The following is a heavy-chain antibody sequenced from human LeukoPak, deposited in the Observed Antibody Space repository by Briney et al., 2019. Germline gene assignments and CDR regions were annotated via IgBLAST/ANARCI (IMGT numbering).Heavy chain of an antibody. CDR1: GFTFSHTG. V-gene: IGHV3-33*01. CDR2: IWFDGSQK. Sequence: PGGSLRLSCPTSGFTFSHTGFHWVRQAPGKGLEWVAVIWFDGSQKYHADSVKGRFTISRDDSKNTLYLQMDNLRAEDTAVYYCATEGGHLTHLSFWGRGTLLTVSS. CDR3: ATEGGHLTHLSF. D-gene: IGHD3-16*01. J-gene: IGHJ1*01.